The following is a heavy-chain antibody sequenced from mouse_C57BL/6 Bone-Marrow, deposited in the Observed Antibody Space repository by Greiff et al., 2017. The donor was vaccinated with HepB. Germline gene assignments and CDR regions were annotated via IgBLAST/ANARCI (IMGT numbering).Heavy chain of an antibody. D-gene: IGHD2-1*01. V-gene: IGHV14-4*01. CDR2: IDPENCDT. Sequence: EVMLVESGAELVRPGASVKLSCTASGFNIKDDYMHWVKQRPEQGLEWIGWIDPENCDTEYASKFQGKATITADTSSNTAYLQLSSLTSEDTAVYYCTTDWGNYAWFAYWGQGTLVTVSA. CDR3: TTDWGNYAWFAY. J-gene: IGHJ3*01. CDR1: GFNIKDDY.